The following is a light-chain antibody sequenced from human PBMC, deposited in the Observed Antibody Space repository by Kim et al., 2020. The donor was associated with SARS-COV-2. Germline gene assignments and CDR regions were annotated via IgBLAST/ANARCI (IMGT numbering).Light chain of an antibody. J-gene: IGLJ1*01. Sequence: QSALTQPASVSGSPGQSITISCTGTSSDVGNYNLVSWYQQHPGKAPKLLIYEVNKRPSGVSNRFSGSKFGNTASLTISGLQAEDEADYYCCSYAGSSTYVFGSGTKVTVL. CDR1: SSDVGNYNL. CDR3: CSYAGSSTYV. V-gene: IGLV2-23*02. CDR2: EVN.